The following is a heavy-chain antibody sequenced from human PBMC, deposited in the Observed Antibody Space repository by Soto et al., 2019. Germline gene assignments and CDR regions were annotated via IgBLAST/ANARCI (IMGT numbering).Heavy chain of an antibody. CDR2: INPNSGGT. J-gene: IGHJ6*02. V-gene: IGHV1-2*02. CDR3: AAPTMAIMEDYYYYGMDV. Sequence: GVSVKVSCKASGYTFTGYYMHWVRQAPGQGLEWMGWINPNSGGTNYAQKFQGRVTMTRDTSISTAYMELSRLRSDDTAVYYCAAPTMAIMEDYYYYGMDVWGQGTTVTVSS. D-gene: IGHD3-10*01. CDR1: GYTFTGYY.